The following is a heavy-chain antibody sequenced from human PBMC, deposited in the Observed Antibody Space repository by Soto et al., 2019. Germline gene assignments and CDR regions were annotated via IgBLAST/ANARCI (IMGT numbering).Heavy chain of an antibody. J-gene: IGHJ6*02. V-gene: IGHV3-53*01. CDR3: ARHITISGYYYGMDV. Sequence: GGSLRLSCVASGFIVSSNYMSWVRQAPGKGLEWVSIFYSGGTTNYAESVKGRFTISRDHSKNTLYLQMNSLRVEDTAVCYCARHITISGYYYGMDVWGQGTTVTVSS. D-gene: IGHD3-3*01. CDR1: GFIVSSNY. CDR2: FYSGGTT.